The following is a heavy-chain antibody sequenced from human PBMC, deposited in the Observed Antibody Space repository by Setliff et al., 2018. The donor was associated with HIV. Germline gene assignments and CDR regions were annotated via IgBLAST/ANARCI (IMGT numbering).Heavy chain of an antibody. V-gene: IGHV1-69*02. CDR1: GGTFSSYT. Sequence: SVMVSCKASGGTFSSYTINWVRQAPGQGLEWMGRSIPILGIGNDEQAQKFKGRVTFTADKSTSTVYMELSSLRSEDTAVYYCARCGAGEWHLYVDVWGKGTAVTVSS. CDR3: ARCGAGEWHLYVDV. D-gene: IGHD3-16*01. CDR2: SIPILGIG. J-gene: IGHJ6*03.